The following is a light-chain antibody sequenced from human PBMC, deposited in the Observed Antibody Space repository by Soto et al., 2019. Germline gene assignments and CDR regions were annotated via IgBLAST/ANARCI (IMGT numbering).Light chain of an antibody. Sequence: QSVLTQPPSASGTPGQRVTISCSGSRSSIGSNTVNWYQHLPGSAPKLLIYSNNHRPSGVPHRFSASKAGASASLAISGLQSEDEGDYYCAAWDASLGGFYVFGSGTKLTVL. CDR2: SNN. CDR1: RSSIGSNT. CDR3: AAWDASLGGFYV. V-gene: IGLV1-44*01. J-gene: IGLJ1*01.